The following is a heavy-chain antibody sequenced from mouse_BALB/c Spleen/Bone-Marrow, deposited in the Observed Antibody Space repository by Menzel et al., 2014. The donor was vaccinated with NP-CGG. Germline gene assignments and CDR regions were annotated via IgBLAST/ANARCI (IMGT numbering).Heavy chain of an antibody. CDR2: IWAGGST. D-gene: IGHD2-4*01. J-gene: IGHJ3*01. CDR3: AREPSTMITTGFAY. Sequence: QVQLKESGPGLVAPSQSLSITCTVSGFSLTSYGVHWVRQSPGKGLEWLGVIWAGGSTNYNSALMSRLSISKDNSKSQVFLKMNSLQTDDTAMYYCAREPSTMITTGFAYWGQGTLVTVSA. V-gene: IGHV2-9*02. CDR1: GFSLTSYG.